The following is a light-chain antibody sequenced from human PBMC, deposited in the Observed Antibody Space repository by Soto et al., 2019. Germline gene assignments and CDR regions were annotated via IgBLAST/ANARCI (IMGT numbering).Light chain of an antibody. CDR3: ISYARSDTYV. Sequence: QSALTQPPSASGSPGQSVTISCTGTSSDVGTYNYVSWHQQHPGKAPKLLIYEVSKRPSGVHDRFSGSKSGNTASLTVSGIQAEDEADYYCISYARSDTYVFGTGTKLTVL. CDR2: EVS. CDR1: SSDVGTYNY. V-gene: IGLV2-8*01. J-gene: IGLJ1*01.